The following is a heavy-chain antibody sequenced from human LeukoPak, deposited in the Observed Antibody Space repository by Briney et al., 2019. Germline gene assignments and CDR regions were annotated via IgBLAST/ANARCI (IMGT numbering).Heavy chain of an antibody. CDR3: ARTSGSGFDP. J-gene: IGHJ5*02. CDR2: ISYSGNA. V-gene: IGHV4-61*08. D-gene: IGHD6-19*01. CDR1: GGSISSGDSY. Sequence: SQTLSLTCTVSGGSISSGDSYWSWIRQPPGKGLEYIGYISYSGNANYSPSLKSRVTISVDTSKNQFSLKLSSVTAADTAMYYCARTSGSGFDPWGQGTLVTVSS.